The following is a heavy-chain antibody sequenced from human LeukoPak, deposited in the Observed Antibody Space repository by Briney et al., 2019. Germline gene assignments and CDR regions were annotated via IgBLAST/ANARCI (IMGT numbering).Heavy chain of an antibody. Sequence: GESLKISCKGSGYSFTSYWIGWVRQMPGKGLEWMGIIYPGDSDTRYSPSFQGQVTISADKSISTAYLQWSSLKASDTAMYYCARLSGSYYMGDYYYMDVWGKGTTVTVSS. J-gene: IGHJ6*03. D-gene: IGHD1-26*01. CDR3: ARLSGSYYMGDYYYMDV. V-gene: IGHV5-51*01. CDR1: GYSFTSYW. CDR2: IYPGDSDT.